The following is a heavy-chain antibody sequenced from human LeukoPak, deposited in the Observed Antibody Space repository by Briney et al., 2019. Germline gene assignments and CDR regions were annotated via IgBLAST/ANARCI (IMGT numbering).Heavy chain of an antibody. V-gene: IGHV3-33*01. Sequence: GGSLRLSCAASGFTFSSYGMHWVRQAPGKGLEWVAVIWYDASNKYYADSVKGRFTISRDNSKNTLYLQMNSLRAEDTAVYYCARDSMITFGGVIVPLDYWGQGTLVTVSS. CDR2: IWYDASNK. J-gene: IGHJ4*02. D-gene: IGHD3-16*02. CDR3: ARDSMITFGGVIVPLDY. CDR1: GFTFSSYG.